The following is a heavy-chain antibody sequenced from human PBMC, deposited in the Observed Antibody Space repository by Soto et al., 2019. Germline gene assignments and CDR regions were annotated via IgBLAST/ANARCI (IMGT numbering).Heavy chain of an antibody. V-gene: IGHV1-3*01. J-gene: IGHJ4*02. CDR2: INAGNGNT. CDR1: GYTFTSYA. CDR3: ARAWVVVTAPDY. Sequence: EASVKVSCKASGYTFTSYAMHWVRQAPGQRLEWMGWINAGNGNTKYSQKLQGRVTITRDTSASTAYMELSSLRSEDTAVYYCARAWVVVTAPDYWGQGTLVTVSS. D-gene: IGHD2-21*02.